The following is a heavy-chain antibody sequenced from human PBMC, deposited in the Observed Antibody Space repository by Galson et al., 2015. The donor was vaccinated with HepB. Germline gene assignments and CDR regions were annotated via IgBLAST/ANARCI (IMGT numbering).Heavy chain of an antibody. Sequence: SLRLSCAASGLTVSTNYMSWVRQAPGKGLERVSVIYSGGSTYYADSVKGRFTISRDNSKNTLYLQMNSLRAEDTAVYYCARGGGSAYCGGDCYKSVDYWSQGTLVTVSS. V-gene: IGHV3-53*01. CDR1: GLTVSTNY. D-gene: IGHD2-21*02. J-gene: IGHJ4*02. CDR2: IYSGGST. CDR3: ARGGGSAYCGGDCYKSVDY.